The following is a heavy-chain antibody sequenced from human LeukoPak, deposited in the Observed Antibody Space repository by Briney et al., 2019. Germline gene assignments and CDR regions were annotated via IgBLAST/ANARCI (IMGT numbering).Heavy chain of an antibody. D-gene: IGHD3-16*02. V-gene: IGHV3-33*01. CDR3: ARDLLLRYTWSSEY. Sequence: AGGSLRLSCAASGFIFSNHGMHWVRQAPGKGLEWVAVIWYDGSNRYYADSVKGRFTVSRDNSKSTLYLQMNSLRVEDSAVYYCARDLLLRYTWSSEYWGQGTLVTVSS. J-gene: IGHJ4*02. CDR1: GFIFSNHG. CDR2: IWYDGSNR.